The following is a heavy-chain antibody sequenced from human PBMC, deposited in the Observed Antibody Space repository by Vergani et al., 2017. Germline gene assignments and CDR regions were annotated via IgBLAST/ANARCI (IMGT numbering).Heavy chain of an antibody. CDR3: ARMTHCSGTTCPGAFDL. CDR2: IYMNGNT. J-gene: IGHJ3*01. V-gene: IGHV4-4*07. CDR1: GGSISSYY. D-gene: IGHD2-2*01. Sequence: QVQLQESGPGLVKPSETQSLTCTVSGGSISSYYWSWIRQPAGKGLEWIGRIYMNGNTNYNPSLKSRVAVSVDTSKNQFSLKLTSVTAADTAIYYCARMTHCSGTTCPGAFDLWGQGTMVTVSA.